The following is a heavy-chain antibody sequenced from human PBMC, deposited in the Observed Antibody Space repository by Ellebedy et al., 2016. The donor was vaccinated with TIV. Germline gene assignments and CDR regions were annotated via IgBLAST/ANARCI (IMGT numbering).Heavy chain of an antibody. CDR2: INHSGST. CDR1: GGSFSGYY. D-gene: IGHD3-3*01. J-gene: IGHJ4*02. CDR3: ARCSIWSGLDY. Sequence: MPSETLSLTCAVYGGSFSGYYWSWIRQPPGRGLAWIGEINHSGSTNYSPSLKSRVTISVDTSKNQFSLKLSSVTAADTAVYYCARCSIWSGLDYWGQGTLVTVSS. V-gene: IGHV4-34*01.